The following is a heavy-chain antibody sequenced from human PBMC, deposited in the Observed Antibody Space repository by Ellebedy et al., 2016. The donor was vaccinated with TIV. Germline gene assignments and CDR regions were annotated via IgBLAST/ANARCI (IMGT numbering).Heavy chain of an antibody. V-gene: IGHV3-33*01. CDR2: IWHDGRNK. Sequence: GGSLRLSXTASGFSFRNYGLHWVRQAPGKGLEWVAVIWHDGRNKYYGDFVKGRLTISRDNSKNTLYLQRDSLRAEDTAVYYCVREENDRSGYYFDYWGQGTLVTVSS. CDR1: GFSFRNYG. J-gene: IGHJ4*02. CDR3: VREENDRSGYYFDY. D-gene: IGHD3-22*01.